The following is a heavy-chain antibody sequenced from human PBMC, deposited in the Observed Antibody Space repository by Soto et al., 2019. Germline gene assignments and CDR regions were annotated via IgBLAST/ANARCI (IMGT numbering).Heavy chain of an antibody. Sequence: GGSLRLSCAASGFTFSSYSMNWVRQAPGKGLEWVSAISGSGGSTYYADSVKGRFTISRDNSKNTLYLQMNSLRAEDTAVYYCAKDASITMIVVVITHIDYWGQGTLVTVSS. D-gene: IGHD3-22*01. CDR3: AKDASITMIVVVITHIDY. V-gene: IGHV3-23*01. CDR2: ISGSGGST. J-gene: IGHJ4*02. CDR1: GFTFSSYS.